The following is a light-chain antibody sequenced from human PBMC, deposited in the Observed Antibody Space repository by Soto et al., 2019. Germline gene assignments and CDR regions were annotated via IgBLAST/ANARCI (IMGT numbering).Light chain of an antibody. V-gene: IGKV1-5*03. CDR1: QSIDDW. CDR3: QQYSNYPYT. CDR2: KAS. Sequence: DIPLTPTPSTLSPSVGDRVHIXCRASQSIDDWLAWCQQKPGKAPNLLIYKASSLESGVPSRFSGSGSGTEFTLTISSLQPDDFATYYCQQYSNYPYTFGQGTRLEI. J-gene: IGKJ5*01.